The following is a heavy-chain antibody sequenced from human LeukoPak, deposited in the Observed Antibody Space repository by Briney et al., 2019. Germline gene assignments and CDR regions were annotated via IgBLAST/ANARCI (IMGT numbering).Heavy chain of an antibody. CDR1: GFTFSSYE. CDR3: ARSPGYSSGWYGTYYYYYYMDV. V-gene: IGHV3-48*03. Sequence: GRSLRLSCAASGFTFSSYEMNWVRQAPGHGLEWVSYISSSGSTIYYADSVKGRFTISRDNAKNSLYMQMNSLRAEDTAVYYCARSPGYSSGWYGTYYYYYYMDVWGKGTTVTVSS. D-gene: IGHD6-19*01. CDR2: ISSSGSTI. J-gene: IGHJ6*03.